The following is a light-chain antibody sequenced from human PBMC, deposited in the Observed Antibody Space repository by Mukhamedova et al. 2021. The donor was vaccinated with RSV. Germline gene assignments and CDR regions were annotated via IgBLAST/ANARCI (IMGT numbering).Light chain of an antibody. V-gene: IGKV1-5*03. J-gene: IGKJ1*01. Sequence: WYQRRVHGNAPKLLIYKASRLQSGVPSRFSGSGSGTEFTLTISSLQPDHIATYYCQQYSTYSRTFGQGIKVEIK. CDR2: KAS. CDR3: QQYSTYSRT.